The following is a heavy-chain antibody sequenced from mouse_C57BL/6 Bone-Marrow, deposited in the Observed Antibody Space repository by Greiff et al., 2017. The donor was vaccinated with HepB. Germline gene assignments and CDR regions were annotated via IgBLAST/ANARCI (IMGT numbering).Heavy chain of an antibody. Sequence: VQLVESGPGLVAPSQSLSITCTVSGFSLTSYGVDWVRQSPGKGLEWLGVIWGVGSTNYNSALKSRLSIIMENYNSQVILKMNSLQTDDTAMYYCASWIYYGNLRRAMDYWGQGTAVTVTS. D-gene: IGHD2-1*01. CDR2: IWGVGST. CDR1: GFSLTSYG. V-gene: IGHV2-6*01. J-gene: IGHJ4*01. CDR3: ASWIYYGNLRRAMDY.